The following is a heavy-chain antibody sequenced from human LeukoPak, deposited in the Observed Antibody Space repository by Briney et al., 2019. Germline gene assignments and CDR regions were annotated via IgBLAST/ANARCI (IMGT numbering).Heavy chain of an antibody. CDR3: GMGTVAAYIDF. CDR1: GYTFTSYA. CDR2: INAGNGNT. Sequence: ASVKVSCKASGYTFTSYAMHWVRQAPGQRLEWMGWINAGNGNTKYSQKFQGRVTITRDTSASTAYMELSSLRSEDTAVYYCGMGTVAAYIDFWGQGTLVTVSS. V-gene: IGHV1-3*01. D-gene: IGHD6-19*01. J-gene: IGHJ4*02.